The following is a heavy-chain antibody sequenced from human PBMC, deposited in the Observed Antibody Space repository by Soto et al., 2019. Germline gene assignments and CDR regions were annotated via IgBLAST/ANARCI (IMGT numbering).Heavy chain of an antibody. V-gene: IGHV1-46*03. J-gene: IGHJ4*02. Sequence: ASVKVSCKASGYTFTSYYMHWVRQAPGQGLEWMGIINPSGGSTSYAQKFQGRVTMTRDTSTSTVYMELSSLRSEDTAVYYCARGVVVYYYGSGIQKPFDYWGQGTLVTGSS. CDR1: GYTFTSYY. D-gene: IGHD3-10*01. CDR3: ARGVVVYYYGSGIQKPFDY. CDR2: INPSGGST.